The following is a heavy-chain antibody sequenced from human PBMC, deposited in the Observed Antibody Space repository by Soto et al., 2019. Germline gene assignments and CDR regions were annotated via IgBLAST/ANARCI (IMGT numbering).Heavy chain of an antibody. CDR3: ARERLGIDY. Sequence: PSETLSLTCAVSGGSISSGGYSWSWIRQPPGKGLEWIGYIYHSGSTYYNPSLKSRVTISVDRSKNQFSLKLSSVTAADTAVYYCARERLGIDYWGQGTLVTVSS. CDR1: GGSISSGGYS. J-gene: IGHJ4*02. D-gene: IGHD3-9*01. CDR2: IYHSGST. V-gene: IGHV4-30-2*01.